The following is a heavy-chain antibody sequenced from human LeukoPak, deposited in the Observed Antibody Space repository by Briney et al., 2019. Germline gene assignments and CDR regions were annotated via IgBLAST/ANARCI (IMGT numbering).Heavy chain of an antibody. CDR2: IYYSGST. D-gene: IGHD3-22*01. CDR3: VRDPSGYFNY. Sequence: PSETLSLTCTVSGGSVSSGNYYWSWIRKPPGKGLEWIGFIYYSGSTNYNPSLKSRVTISVDTSKNQFSLKLSSVTAADTAVYYCVRDPSGYFNYWGQGTLATVSS. J-gene: IGHJ4*02. CDR1: GGSVSSGNYY. V-gene: IGHV4-61*01.